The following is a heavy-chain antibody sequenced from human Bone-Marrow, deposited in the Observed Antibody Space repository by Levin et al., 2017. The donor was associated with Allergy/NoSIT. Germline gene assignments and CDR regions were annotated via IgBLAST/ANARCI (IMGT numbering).Heavy chain of an antibody. Sequence: GESLKISCAASGFTFSSYTMNWVRQAPGKGLEWVSSIRGSSSYITFSDSVKGRLTISRDNAKNSLYLQMNNLRAEDTAVYYCARRNDFWSRTHGGYYFFMDVWGTGTTVTVSS. CDR2: IRGSSSYI. D-gene: IGHD3-3*01. CDR3: ARRNDFWSRTHGGYYFFMDV. V-gene: IGHV3-21*01. CDR1: GFTFSSYT. J-gene: IGHJ6*03.